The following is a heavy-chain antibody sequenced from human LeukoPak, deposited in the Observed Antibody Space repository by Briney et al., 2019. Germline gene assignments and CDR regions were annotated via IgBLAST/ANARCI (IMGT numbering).Heavy chain of an antibody. D-gene: IGHD3-22*01. CDR3: ARGVSTYYYDNSGYLGY. V-gene: IGHV4-34*01. CDR1: GGSFSGYY. CDR2: INHSGST. Sequence: SETLSLTCAVYGGSFSGYYWSWIRQPPGKGLEWIGEINHSGSTNYNPSLKSRVTISVDTSKNQFSLKLSSVTAADTAVYYCARGVSTYYYDNSGYLGYWGQGTLVTVSS. J-gene: IGHJ4*02.